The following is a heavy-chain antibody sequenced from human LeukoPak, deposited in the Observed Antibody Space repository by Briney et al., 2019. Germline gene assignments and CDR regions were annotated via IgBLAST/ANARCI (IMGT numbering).Heavy chain of an antibody. CDR3: ARVGDWNDLVY. CDR1: GGSISPYY. Sequence: ASETLSLTCTVSGGSISPYYWSWIRLTPGKGLEWIGYILYSGTTTNYNPSLKSRVTISVDTSKNQFSLKLSSVTAADTAVYYCARVGDWNDLVYWGQGTLVTVSS. CDR2: ILYSGTTT. D-gene: IGHD1-1*01. V-gene: IGHV4-59*01. J-gene: IGHJ4*02.